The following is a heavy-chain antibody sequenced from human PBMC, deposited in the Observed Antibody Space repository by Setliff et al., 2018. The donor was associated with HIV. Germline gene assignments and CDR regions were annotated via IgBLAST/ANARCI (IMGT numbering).Heavy chain of an antibody. V-gene: IGHV1-69*05. J-gene: IGHJ4*02. CDR2: IIPAFGTA. CDR3: ARGGLKQWLAQLDYFDY. CDR1: GDTLSIHP. Sequence: ASVKVSCKASGDTLSIHPISWVRQAPGRGLDWMGGIIPAFGTANYAQKFQGRVTITTDESTSTAYMELSSLRAEDTAVYYCARGGLKQWLAQLDYFDYWGQGTLVTVSS. D-gene: IGHD6-19*01.